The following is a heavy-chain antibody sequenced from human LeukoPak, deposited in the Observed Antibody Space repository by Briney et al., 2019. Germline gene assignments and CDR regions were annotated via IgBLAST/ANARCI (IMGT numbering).Heavy chain of an antibody. D-gene: IGHD5-18*01. V-gene: IGHV3-30*18. Sequence: QTGRSLRLSCAASGFTFNSYAMHWVRQAPGKGLEWVALMSYDGSDKHYADSVKGRFTISRDSSKNTLYLQMNSLRADDTAVYYCAKAHPYEYNYGGFDSWGQGALVTVSS. CDR2: MSYDGSDK. CDR3: AKAHPYEYNYGGFDS. CDR1: GFTFNSYA. J-gene: IGHJ4*02.